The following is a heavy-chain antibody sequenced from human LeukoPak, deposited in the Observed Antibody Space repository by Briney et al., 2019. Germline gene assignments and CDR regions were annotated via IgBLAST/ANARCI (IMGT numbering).Heavy chain of an antibody. Sequence: GGSLRLSCAASGFTFSDYHMSWIRQAPGKGLEGVSYISSSGSTIYYADSVKGRFTISRENAKMSLYLQVDSLRAEDTGVYYCARVGIVVVIHEAFDIWGQGTMVTVSS. CDR3: ARVGIVVVIHEAFDI. CDR2: ISSSGSTI. V-gene: IGHV3-11*01. CDR1: GFTFSDYH. J-gene: IGHJ3*02. D-gene: IGHD2-21*01.